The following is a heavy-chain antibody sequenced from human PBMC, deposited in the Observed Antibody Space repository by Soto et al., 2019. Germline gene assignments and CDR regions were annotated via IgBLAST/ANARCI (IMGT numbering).Heavy chain of an antibody. CDR2: IYYSGST. V-gene: IGHV4-30-4*01. D-gene: IGHD3-22*01. CDR1: GGSISSGDYY. CDR3: ARDRYYYDSSGSYYYYYGMDV. Sequence: PSETLSLTCTVSGGSISSGDYYWSWIRQPPGKGLEWIGYIYYSGSTYYNPSFKSRVTISVDTSKNQFSLKLSSVTAADTAVYYCARDRYYYDSSGSYYYYYGMDVWGQGTTVTVSS. J-gene: IGHJ6*02.